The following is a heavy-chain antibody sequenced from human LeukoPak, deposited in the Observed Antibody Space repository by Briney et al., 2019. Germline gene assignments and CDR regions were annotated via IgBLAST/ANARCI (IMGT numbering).Heavy chain of an antibody. CDR2: IYYSGST. Sequence: SETLSLTCTVSGGSISSYYWSWIRQPPGKGLEWIGYIYYSGSTNYNPSLKSRVTISVDTSKNQFSLKLSSVTAADTAVYYCARAAYCGGDCYLPPFDYWGQGTLVTVSS. D-gene: IGHD2-21*02. J-gene: IGHJ4*02. CDR3: ARAAYCGGDCYLPPFDY. V-gene: IGHV4-59*01. CDR1: GGSISSYY.